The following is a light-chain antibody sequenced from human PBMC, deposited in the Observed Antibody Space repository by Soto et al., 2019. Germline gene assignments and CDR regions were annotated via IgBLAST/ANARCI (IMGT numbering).Light chain of an antibody. CDR3: QQYNHWPPYT. V-gene: IGKV3-15*01. J-gene: IGKJ2*01. CDR2: GAS. Sequence: EIVMTQSPATLSVSPGERATLSCRASQTVSGNLAWYQQNPGQAPRLLIYGASTRATGIPGRFSGSGSGTEFTLTIPSMQSEDFAVYSCQQYNHWPPYTFGQGTKLEIK. CDR1: QTVSGN.